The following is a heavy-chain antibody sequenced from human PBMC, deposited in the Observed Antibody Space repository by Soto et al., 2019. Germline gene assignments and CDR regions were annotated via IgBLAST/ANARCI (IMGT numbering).Heavy chain of an antibody. J-gene: IGHJ4*02. V-gene: IGHV1-69*01. Sequence: VQLMQSGAEVKKPGSSVKVSCKASGGTFSSHSITWVRQAPGKGLEWMGGIITLFGTSNYAQNFQGSVTITADPATSTAYMELNSLTSDDAAVYDCAREVGYGDFSADLLDCGQGTLVTVSS. D-gene: IGHD2-21*02. CDR1: GGTFSSHS. CDR3: AREVGYGDFSADLLD. CDR2: IITLFGTS.